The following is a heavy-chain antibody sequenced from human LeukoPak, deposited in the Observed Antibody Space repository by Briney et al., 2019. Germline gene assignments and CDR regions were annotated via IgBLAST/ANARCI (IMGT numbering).Heavy chain of an antibody. V-gene: IGHV3-48*03. CDR2: ISSSGSTT. Sequence: GGSLRLSCAASGFTFSRYEMTWLRLAPGKGLEWVSYISSSGSTTFYADSVMGRFTISRDNAKNSLYLQMNSLRAEDTAVYYCARDSLRFYDTDNYGYFFDYWGQGSLVTVSA. D-gene: IGHD3-16*01. CDR1: GFTFSRYE. CDR3: ARDSLRFYDTDNYGYFFDY. J-gene: IGHJ4*02.